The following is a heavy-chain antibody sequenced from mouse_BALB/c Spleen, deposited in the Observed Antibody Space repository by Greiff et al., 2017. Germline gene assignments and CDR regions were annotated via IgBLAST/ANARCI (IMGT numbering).Heavy chain of an antibody. CDR3: ARDTSYDYDEDAMDY. V-gene: IGHV7-3*02. CDR2: IRNKANGYTT. CDR1: GFTFTDYY. Sequence: EVKLMESGGGLVQPGGSLRLSCATSGFTFTDYYMSWVRQPPGKALEWLGFIRNKANGYTTEYSASVKGRFTISRDNSQSILYLQMNTLRAEDSATYYCARDTSYDYDEDAMDYWGQGTSVTVSS. D-gene: IGHD2-4*01. J-gene: IGHJ4*01.